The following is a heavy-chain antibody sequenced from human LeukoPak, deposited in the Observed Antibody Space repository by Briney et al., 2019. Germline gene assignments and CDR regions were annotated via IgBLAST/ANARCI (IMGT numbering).Heavy chain of an antibody. CDR3: ARAADIVANDY. D-gene: IGHD5-12*01. CDR2: ISSSSSYI. V-gene: IGHV3-21*01. Sequence: GSLRLSCAASGFTFSSYSMNWVRQAPGKGLEWVSSISSSSSYIYYADSVKGRFTISRDNAKNSLYLQMTSLRAEDTAVYYCARAADIVANDYWGQGTLVTVSS. CDR1: GFTFSSYS. J-gene: IGHJ4*02.